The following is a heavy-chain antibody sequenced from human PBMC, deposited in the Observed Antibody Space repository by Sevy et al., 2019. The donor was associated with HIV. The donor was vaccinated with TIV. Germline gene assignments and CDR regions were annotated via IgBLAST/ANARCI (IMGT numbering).Heavy chain of an antibody. CDR1: GGSISSGGYY. J-gene: IGHJ3*02. Sequence: SETLSLTCTVSGGSISSGGYYWSWIRQHPGKGLEWIGYIYYSGSTYYNPSLKSRVTISVDTSKNQFSLKLSSVTAADTAVYYCAREGAGNAFDIWGQGTMVTVSS. CDR3: AREGAGNAFDI. CDR2: IYYSGST. V-gene: IGHV4-31*03.